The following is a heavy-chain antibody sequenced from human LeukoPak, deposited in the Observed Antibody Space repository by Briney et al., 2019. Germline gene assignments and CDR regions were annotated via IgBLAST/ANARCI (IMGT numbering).Heavy chain of an antibody. CDR1: GYTFTSYA. J-gene: IGHJ6*04. CDR2: INAGNGNT. Sequence: ASVKVSCKASGYTFTSYAMHWVRQAPGQRLEWMGWINAGNGNTKYSQKFQGRVTITRDTSASTAYMELSSLRSEDTAVYYCARDLYGDYDYYYHGMDVWGKGTTVTVSS. V-gene: IGHV1-3*01. CDR3: ARDLYGDYDYYYHGMDV. D-gene: IGHD4-17*01.